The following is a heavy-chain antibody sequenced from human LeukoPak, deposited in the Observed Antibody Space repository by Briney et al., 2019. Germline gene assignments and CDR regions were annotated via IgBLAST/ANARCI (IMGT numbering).Heavy chain of an antibody. D-gene: IGHD3-3*01. CDR2: ISIYNGNT. J-gene: IGHJ5*02. V-gene: IGHV1-18*01. Sequence: ASVKVSCKASGYTFTNYGISWLRQAPAQGLEWMGWISIYNGNTDYAQKLRGRVTMTTDTSTSTAYMELRSLRSDDTAVYYCARITYDFWSGSYMPDDPWGQGTLVTVSS. CDR1: GYTFTNYG. CDR3: ARITYDFWSGSYMPDDP.